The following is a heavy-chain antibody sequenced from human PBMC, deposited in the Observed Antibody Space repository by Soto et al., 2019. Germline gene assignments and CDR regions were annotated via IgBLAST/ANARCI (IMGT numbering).Heavy chain of an antibody. J-gene: IGHJ4*02. CDR2: ISYDGKVT. V-gene: IGHV3-30*18. CDR3: AKETSPKRATSLDY. Sequence: QVQLVESGGGVVQPGRSLRLSCAASGFTFSSYGMQWVRQAPGKGREWVAVISYDGKVTYYADSVKGRFTISRDNSMNTLYLQMDSLRAEDTAVYHCAKETSPKRATSLDYWGQGTLVTVSS. D-gene: IGHD2-2*01. CDR1: GFTFSSYG.